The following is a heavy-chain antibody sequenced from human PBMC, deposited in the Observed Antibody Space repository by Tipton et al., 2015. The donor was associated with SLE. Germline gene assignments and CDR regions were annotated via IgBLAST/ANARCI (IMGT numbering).Heavy chain of an antibody. V-gene: IGHV3-30*02. CDR2: IRYDGSNK. D-gene: IGHD4-17*01. CDR3: AKEAVTTVNNRGLEDDY. J-gene: IGHJ4*02. Sequence: SLRLSYAASGFTFSSFGMHWVRQAPGKGLEWVAFIRYDGSNKYYADSVKGRFTISRDNSKNTLYLQMNSLRTEDTAVYYCAKEAVTTVNNRGLEDDYWGQGTLVTVSS. CDR1: GFTFSSFG.